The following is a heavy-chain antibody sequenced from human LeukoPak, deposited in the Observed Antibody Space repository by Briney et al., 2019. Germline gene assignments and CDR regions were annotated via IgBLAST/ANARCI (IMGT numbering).Heavy chain of an antibody. Sequence: GRSLRLSCAASGFTFSSYGMHWVRQAPGKGLEWVAVISYDGSNKYYADSVKGRFTISRDNSKNTLYLQVNSLRAEDTAVYYCAKPDDYGDYGLNFDYWGQGTLVTVSS. J-gene: IGHJ4*02. CDR3: AKPDDYGDYGLNFDY. V-gene: IGHV3-30*18. CDR2: ISYDGSNK. D-gene: IGHD4-17*01. CDR1: GFTFSSYG.